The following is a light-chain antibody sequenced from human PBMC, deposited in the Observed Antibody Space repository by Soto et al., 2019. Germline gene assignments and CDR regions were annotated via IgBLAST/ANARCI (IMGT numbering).Light chain of an antibody. CDR3: QQYGSSPWT. CDR2: GES. V-gene: IGKV3-20*01. J-gene: IGKJ1*01. Sequence: TQSPAALSVSPGERATLSCRASQSAGTNLAWYQQKTGQAPRLLIYGESSRATGIPDRFSGSGSGTDFTLTISRLEPEDFAVYYCQQYGSSPWTCGQGTQVDIK. CDR1: QSAGTN.